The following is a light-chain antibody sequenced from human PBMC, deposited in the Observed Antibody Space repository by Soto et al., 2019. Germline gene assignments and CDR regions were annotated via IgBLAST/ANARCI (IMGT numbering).Light chain of an antibody. CDR1: QNVNAN. V-gene: IGKV3-15*01. Sequence: EVVMTQSPATLSVSPGERATLSCRASQNVNANLAWYQQKPGQAPRLLIHGASTRATGIPARFSGSGFGTEFLLTISSLPSADFAVYYCQQYNTWLWTFGQGTKVE. CDR2: GAS. CDR3: QQYNTWLWT. J-gene: IGKJ1*01.